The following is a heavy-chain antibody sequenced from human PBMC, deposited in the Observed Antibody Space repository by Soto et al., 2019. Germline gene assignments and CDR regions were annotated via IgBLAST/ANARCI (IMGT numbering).Heavy chain of an antibody. CDR3: ARDRTYTAYYYYGMDV. D-gene: IGHD3-16*01. CDR2: IYTSGST. V-gene: IGHV4-4*07. Sequence: QVQLQESGPGLVKPSETLSLTCTVSGGSISSYYWSWIRQPAGKGLEWIGRIYTSGSTNYNPSLKSRVTMSVDTSKNQFSLKLSSVTAADTAVYYCARDRTYTAYYYYGMDVWGQGTTVTVSS. CDR1: GGSISSYY. J-gene: IGHJ6*02.